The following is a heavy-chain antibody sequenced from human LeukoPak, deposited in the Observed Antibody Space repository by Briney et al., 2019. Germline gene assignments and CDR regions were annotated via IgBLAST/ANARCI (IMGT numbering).Heavy chain of an antibody. J-gene: IGHJ6*03. CDR1: GGSFSGYY. CDR2: INHSGST. Sequence: PSETLSLTCAVYGGSFSGYYWSWIRQPPGKGLEWIGEINHSGSTNYNPSLKSRVTISVDTSKNQFSLKLSSVTAADTAVYYCARDVEMATVYYYYYYMDVWGKGTTVTVSS. V-gene: IGHV4-34*01. D-gene: IGHD5-24*01. CDR3: ARDVEMATVYYYYYYMDV.